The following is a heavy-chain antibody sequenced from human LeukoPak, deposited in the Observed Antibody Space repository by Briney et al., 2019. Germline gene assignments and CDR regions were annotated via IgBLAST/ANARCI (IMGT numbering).Heavy chain of an antibody. CDR3: ATSRTIFGVVRSFDP. V-gene: IGHV1-69*02. CDR2: IIPILGIA. D-gene: IGHD3-3*01. J-gene: IGHJ5*02. Sequence: ASVKVSCKASGGTFSSYTISWVRPAPGQGLEWMGRIIPILGIANYAQKFQGRVTITADKSTSTAYMELSSLRSEDTAVYYCATSRTIFGVVRSFDPWGQGTLVTVSS. CDR1: GGTFSSYT.